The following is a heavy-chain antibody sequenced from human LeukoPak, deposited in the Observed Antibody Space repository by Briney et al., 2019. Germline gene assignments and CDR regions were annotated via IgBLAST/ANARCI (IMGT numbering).Heavy chain of an antibody. Sequence: PGRSLRLSCAVSGFTLSSYSMNWVRQAPGKGLEWVSSISSSSSHIYYADSVKGRFTISRDNAKNPLYLQMNSLRAEDTAVYYCANTILTGALWGQGTLVTVSS. J-gene: IGHJ4*02. CDR3: ANTILTGAL. V-gene: IGHV3-21*01. D-gene: IGHD2-2*02. CDR2: ISSSSSHI. CDR1: GFTLSSYS.